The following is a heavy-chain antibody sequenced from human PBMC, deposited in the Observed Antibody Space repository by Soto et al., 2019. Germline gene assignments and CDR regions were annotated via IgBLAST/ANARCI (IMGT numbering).Heavy chain of an antibody. Sequence: EVQLLESGGGLVQPGGSLRLSCVASGFSFSGYAMSWVRQAPGKGLVWVSSMTATGVSIYYADSVRGRFTISRDNSKNTLYLQMSSLRAEHTATYYCAKDSIPYGSSYGLDHGGRGALVTFSS. V-gene: IGHV3-23*01. J-gene: IGHJ4*02. CDR2: MTATGVSI. CDR3: AKDSIPYGSSYGLDH. CDR1: GFSFSGYA. D-gene: IGHD6-6*01.